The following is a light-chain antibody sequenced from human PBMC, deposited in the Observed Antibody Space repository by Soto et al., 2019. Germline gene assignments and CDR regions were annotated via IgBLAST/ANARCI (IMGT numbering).Light chain of an antibody. Sequence: QSALTQPASVSGSPGQSITFSCTGTSSDVGGSNFVSWYQQQPGKAPKLMIYDVNNRPSGVSNRFSGSKSGNTASLTISGLQAEDEAYYYCSSYTSSHTYVFGTGTKVTVL. J-gene: IGLJ1*01. CDR1: SSDVGGSNF. CDR3: SSYTSSHTYV. V-gene: IGLV2-14*01. CDR2: DVN.